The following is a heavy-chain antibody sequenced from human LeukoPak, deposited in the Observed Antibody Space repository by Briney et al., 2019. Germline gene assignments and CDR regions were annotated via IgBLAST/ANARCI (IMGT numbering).Heavy chain of an antibody. J-gene: IGHJ4*02. D-gene: IGHD6-13*01. CDR2: IVGSSST. CDR1: GFTFSNFA. Sequence: GGSLRLSCAASGFTFSNFAMTWVRQAPGKGLEWVSSIVGSSSTYYADSLKGRFTISRDNAKNSLYLQMNSLRAEDTAVYYCARIGAGSSRDYWGQGTLITVSS. V-gene: IGHV3-21*01. CDR3: ARIGAGSSRDY.